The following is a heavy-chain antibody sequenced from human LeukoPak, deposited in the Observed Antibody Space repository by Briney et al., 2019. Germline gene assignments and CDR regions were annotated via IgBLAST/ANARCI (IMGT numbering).Heavy chain of an antibody. D-gene: IGHD1-1*01. CDR3: ARDRAGTGTPYYYGMDV. CDR2: IIPIFGIA. CDR1: GGTFSSYA. Sequence: SVKVSCEASGGTFSSYAISWVRQAPGQGLEWMGRIIPIFGIANYAQKFQGRVTITADKSTSTAYMELSSLRSEDTAVYYCARDRAGTGTPYYYGMDVWGQGTTVTVSS. J-gene: IGHJ6*02. V-gene: IGHV1-69*04.